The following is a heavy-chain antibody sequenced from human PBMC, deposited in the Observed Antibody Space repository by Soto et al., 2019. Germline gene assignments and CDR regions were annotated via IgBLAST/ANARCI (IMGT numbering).Heavy chain of an antibody. Sequence: AQTLSLTCAISGDSVSSNSAAWNWIRQSPSRGLEWLGRTYYRSKYTSKWSNDYAVSVKSRITINPDTSKNQFSLQLNSVTPEDTAVYYCARGLEDSSGYYFDYWGQGTLVNVSS. CDR3: ARGLEDSSGYYFDY. J-gene: IGHJ4*02. V-gene: IGHV6-1*01. D-gene: IGHD3-22*01. CDR2: TYYRSKYTSKWSN. CDR1: GDSVSSNSAA.